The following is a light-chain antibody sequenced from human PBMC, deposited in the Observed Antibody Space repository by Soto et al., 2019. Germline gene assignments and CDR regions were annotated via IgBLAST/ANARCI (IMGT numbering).Light chain of an antibody. V-gene: IGKV3-15*01. J-gene: IGKJ2*01. CDR2: DAS. CDR3: QQYNNWPQT. CDR1: QSVSSN. Sequence: VMTQSPATLSVSPGERATLSCRASQSVSSNLGWYQQEPGQAPRLLIYDASTRATGIPARFSGSGSGTEFTLTISSLQSEDFAVYYCQQYNNWPQTFGQGTKLEIK.